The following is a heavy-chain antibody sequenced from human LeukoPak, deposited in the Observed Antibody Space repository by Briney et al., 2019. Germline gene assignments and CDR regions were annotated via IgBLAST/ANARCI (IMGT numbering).Heavy chain of an antibody. V-gene: IGHV4-34*01. CDR3: ARGGFIAAAGFPNWFDP. CDR2: INHSGST. CDR1: GGSFSGYY. D-gene: IGHD6-13*01. J-gene: IGHJ5*02. Sequence: SETLSLTCAVYGGSFSGYYWSWIRQPPGKGLEWIGEINHSGSTNYNPSLKSRVTMSVDTSKNQFSLKLSSVTAADTAVYYCARGGFIAAAGFPNWFDPWGQGTLVTASS.